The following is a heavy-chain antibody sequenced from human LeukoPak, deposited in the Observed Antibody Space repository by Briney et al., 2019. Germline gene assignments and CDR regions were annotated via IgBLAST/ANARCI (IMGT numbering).Heavy chain of an antibody. CDR3: ARVGYYWYFDL. V-gene: IGHV4-34*01. D-gene: IGHD3-22*01. CDR1: GGSFSGYY. Sequence: KPSETLSLTCAVYGGSFSGYYWSWIRQLPGKGLEWIGEINHSGSTNYNPSLKSRVTISVDTSKNQFSLKLSSVTAADTAVYYCARVGYYWYFDLWGRGTLVTVSS. CDR2: INHSGST. J-gene: IGHJ2*01.